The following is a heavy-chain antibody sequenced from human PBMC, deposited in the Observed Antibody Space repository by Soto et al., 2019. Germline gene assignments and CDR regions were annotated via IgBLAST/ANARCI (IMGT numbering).Heavy chain of an antibody. D-gene: IGHD2-21*01. V-gene: IGHV3-23*01. CDR1: GFTFKSYT. CDR3: AKRSRASLILPLCAMDV. CDR2: ISGSGVTT. J-gene: IGHJ6*02. Sequence: EVQLLESGGGSVTPGGSLTLSCAASGFTFKSYTMAWVRQAPGQGLEWVSAISGSGVTTHYTDSVKARFIISRDNSKSTLFLQLNRLRADDTGIYCCAKRSRASLILPLCAMDVWGRGTTVTVSS.